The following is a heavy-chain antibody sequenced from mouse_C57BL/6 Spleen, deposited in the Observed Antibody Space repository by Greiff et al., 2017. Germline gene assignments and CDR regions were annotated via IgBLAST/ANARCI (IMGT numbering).Heavy chain of an antibody. CDR1: GYTFTDYY. CDR3: ALGDYYDSREYFDV. CDR2: INPNNGGT. Sequence: EVQLQQSGPELVKPGASVKISCKASGYTFTDYYMNWVKQSHGKSLEWIGDINPNNGGTSYNEKFKGKATLTVDKSSSTAYMDLRSLTSEDSAVYYCALGDYYDSREYFDVWGTGTTVTVSS. D-gene: IGHD1-1*01. V-gene: IGHV1-26*01. J-gene: IGHJ1*03.